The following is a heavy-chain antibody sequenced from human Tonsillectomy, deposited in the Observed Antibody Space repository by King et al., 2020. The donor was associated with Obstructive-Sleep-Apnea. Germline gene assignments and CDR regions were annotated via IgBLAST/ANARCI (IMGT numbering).Heavy chain of an antibody. CDR3: VRVWRGYYFDS. J-gene: IGHJ4*02. V-gene: IGHV3-72*01. D-gene: IGHD3-10*01. Sequence: EVQLVESGGGLVQPGGSLRLSCAASGFTFSDHYMDWVRQTPGKGLRWVGRIRNKASTYTTEYAASVKGRFTISRDDSKNSLYLQMNSLKIEDTAVYYCVRVWRGYYFDSWGQGTLVTVSS. CDR1: GFTFSDHY. CDR2: IRNKASTYTT.